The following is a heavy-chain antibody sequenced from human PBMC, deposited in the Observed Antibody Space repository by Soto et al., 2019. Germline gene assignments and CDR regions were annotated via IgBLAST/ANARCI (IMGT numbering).Heavy chain of an antibody. CDR2: MNPNSGNT. V-gene: IGHV1-8*01. J-gene: IGHJ5*02. CDR3: ARGASP. CDR1: GYTFTSSD. Sequence: QVQLVQSGAEVKKPGASVKVSCKASGYTFTSSDINWVRQATGQGLEWLGWMNPNSGNTGYAQKFQGRITLTRSTSINTAYLELSSLCSDDSAVYYCARGASPWGQGTLVTVSS.